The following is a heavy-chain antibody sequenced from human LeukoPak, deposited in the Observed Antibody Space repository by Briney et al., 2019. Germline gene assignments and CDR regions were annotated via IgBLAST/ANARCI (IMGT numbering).Heavy chain of an antibody. V-gene: IGHV4-34*01. Sequence: PSETLSLTCAVSGGSFSGHYWSWIRQPPGEGLEWIGEINDSGSTKYNPSLKSRVTISADTSKNQFSLKLSSVTAADTAVYYCARLTYYYASGSYYLDAFDIWGQGTMVTVSS. CDR1: GGSFSGHY. D-gene: IGHD3-10*01. CDR2: INDSGST. J-gene: IGHJ3*02. CDR3: ARLTYYYASGSYYLDAFDI.